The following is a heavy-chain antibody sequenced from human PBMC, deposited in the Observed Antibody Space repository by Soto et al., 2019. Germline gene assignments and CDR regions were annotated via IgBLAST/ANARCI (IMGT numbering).Heavy chain of an antibody. CDR2: ISSSSSYI. CDR3: ARDGVNSGYVDY. V-gene: IGHV3-21*01. Sequence: EVQLVESGGGLVKPGGSQRLSCAASGFTFSSYSMNWVRQAPGKGLEWVSSISSSSSYIYYADSVKGRFTISRDNAKNSLYLQMNSLRAEDTAVYYCARDGVNSGYVDYWGQGTLVTVSS. CDR1: GFTFSSYS. D-gene: IGHD1-26*01. J-gene: IGHJ4*02.